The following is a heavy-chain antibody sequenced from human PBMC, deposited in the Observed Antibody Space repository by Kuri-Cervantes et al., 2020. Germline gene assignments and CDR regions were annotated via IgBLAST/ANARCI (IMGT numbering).Heavy chain of an antibody. Sequence: GGSLRLSCAASGFTFSSYAISWVRQAPGQGLEWMGGIIPIFGTANYAQKFQGRVTITADESTSTAYMELSSLRSEDTAVYYCARDDGYCSSTSCYLHFDYWGQGTLVTVSS. CDR3: ARDDGYCSSTSCYLHFDY. D-gene: IGHD2-2*01. V-gene: IGHV1-69*01. CDR1: GFTFSSYA. CDR2: IIPIFGTA. J-gene: IGHJ4*02.